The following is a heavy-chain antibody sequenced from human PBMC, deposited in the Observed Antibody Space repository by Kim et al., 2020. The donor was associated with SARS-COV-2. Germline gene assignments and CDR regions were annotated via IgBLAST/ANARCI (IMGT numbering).Heavy chain of an antibody. CDR2: FDPEDGET. CDR3: ATRRLRYFDWFLDY. V-gene: IGHV1-24*01. J-gene: IGHJ4*02. CDR1: GYTLTELS. Sequence: ASVKVSCKVSGYTLTELSMHWVRQAPGKGLEWMGGFDPEDGETIYAQKFQGRVTMTEDTSTDTAYMELSSLRSEDTAVYYCATRRLRYFDWFLDYWGQGTLVTVSS. D-gene: IGHD3-9*01.